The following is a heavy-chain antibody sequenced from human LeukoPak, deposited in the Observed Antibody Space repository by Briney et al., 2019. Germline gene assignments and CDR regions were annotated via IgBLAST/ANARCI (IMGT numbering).Heavy chain of an antibody. CDR1: GGSISSYY. D-gene: IGHD1-26*01. CDR2: IYYSGST. V-gene: IGHV4-59*01. CDR3: ARVQGELRYDY. Sequence: PSETLSLTCTVSGGSISSYYWSWIRQPPGKGLEWIGYIYYSGSTNYNPSLKSRVTISVDTSKNQFSLKLSSVTAAVTAVYYCARVQGELRYDYWGQGTLVTVSS. J-gene: IGHJ4*02.